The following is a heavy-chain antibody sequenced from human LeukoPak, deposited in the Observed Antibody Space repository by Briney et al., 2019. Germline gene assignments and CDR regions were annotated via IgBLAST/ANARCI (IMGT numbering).Heavy chain of an antibody. CDR2: ISGSGGTK. V-gene: IGHV3-23*01. D-gene: IGHD4-17*01. CDR1: GVTFSGYA. CDR3: AQDPMFSCYGDCPYYHYGMHV. Sequence: GGSLRLSCAASGVTFSGYAMSWVRQAPGKGLEWVSAISGSGGTKYYAAPVKGRFTISRDNSKNTLYLQMNSLRAEDTAVYYCAQDPMFSCYGDCPYYHYGMHVWRERPRVSVSS. J-gene: IGHJ6*01.